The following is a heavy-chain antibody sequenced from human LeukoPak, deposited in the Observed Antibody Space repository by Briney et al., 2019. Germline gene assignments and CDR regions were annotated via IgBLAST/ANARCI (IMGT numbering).Heavy chain of an antibody. CDR2: INHGGST. J-gene: IGHJ4*02. V-gene: IGHV4-34*01. CDR1: GGSFSDYY. CDR3: ARGIAIGYCSGGSCYPFDY. D-gene: IGHD2-15*01. Sequence: SETLSLTCTVNGGSFSDYYWTWIRQPPGKGLEWIGEINHGGSTNYNPSLKSRVTTSVDTSKNQFSLKLSFVTAADTAVYYCARGIAIGYCSGGSCYPFDYWGQGTLVTVSS.